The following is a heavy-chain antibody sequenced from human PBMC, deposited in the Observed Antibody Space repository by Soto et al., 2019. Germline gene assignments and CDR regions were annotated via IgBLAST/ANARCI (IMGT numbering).Heavy chain of an antibody. V-gene: IGHV1-18*04. CDR3: ATAGNYDSSGRDF. Sequence: GASVKVSCKAFGFIFNNYAISWLRQAPGQGLEWMGWISANSGNTNYAQKLQGRVTLTTDTSTSTAYMELRSLRSDDTAVYYCATAGNYDSSGRDFWGQGTLVTVSS. CDR1: GFIFNNYA. CDR2: ISANSGNT. J-gene: IGHJ4*02. D-gene: IGHD3-22*01.